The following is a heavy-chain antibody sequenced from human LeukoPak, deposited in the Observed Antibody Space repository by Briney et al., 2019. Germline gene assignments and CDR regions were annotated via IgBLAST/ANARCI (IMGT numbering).Heavy chain of an antibody. D-gene: IGHD5-18*01. Sequence: ASVKVSCKATGYTFTGYYMHWVRQAPGQGLEWMGWINPNSGGTKYAQKFQGWVTMTRDTSISTAYMELSRLRSDDTAVYYCARAASYVDAFDIWGQGTMVTVSS. CDR1: GYTFTGYY. CDR3: ARAASYVDAFDI. J-gene: IGHJ3*02. V-gene: IGHV1-2*04. CDR2: INPNSGGT.